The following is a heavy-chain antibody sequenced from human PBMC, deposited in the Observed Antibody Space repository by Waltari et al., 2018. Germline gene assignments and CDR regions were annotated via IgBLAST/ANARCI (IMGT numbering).Heavy chain of an antibody. CDR3: ARGIWQQLAHFDS. V-gene: IGHV4-39*01. CDR1: GTSVTTTNYF. CDR2: IYFTGST. Sequence: QLHLQLSGPGLVKPSETLSLPCAVSGTSVTTTNYFWGWIRQPPGKGLEWIGRIYFTGSTDYNPSLKSRVTISIDTSTNQFSLNLRSVTAADTAVYYCARGIWQQLAHFDSWGQGTLVTVSS. J-gene: IGHJ4*02. D-gene: IGHD6-13*01.